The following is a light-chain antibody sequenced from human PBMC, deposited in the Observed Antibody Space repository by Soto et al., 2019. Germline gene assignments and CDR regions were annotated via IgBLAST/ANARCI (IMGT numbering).Light chain of an antibody. V-gene: IGKV1-39*01. Sequence: DIQMTQSPSSLSASVGDRVIITCRASQSINSYLNWYQHKPGKAPNLLIYGASSLQSGVPSRFSGSGSGTDFTLTINSLQPEDFATYSCQQSYSSPPTFGGGTKVEIK. J-gene: IGKJ4*01. CDR1: QSINSY. CDR2: GAS. CDR3: QQSYSSPPT.